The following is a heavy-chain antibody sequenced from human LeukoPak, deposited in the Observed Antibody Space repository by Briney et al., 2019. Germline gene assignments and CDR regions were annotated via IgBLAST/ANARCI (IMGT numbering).Heavy chain of an antibody. CDR3: ARDRSGYFHWFDP. D-gene: IGHD3-22*01. J-gene: IGHJ5*02. Sequence: SGGSLRLSCAASGFTFSSYEMNWVRQAPGKGLEWVSYISSSGSTIYYADSVKGRFTISRDNAKNSLYLQMNSLRAEDTAVYYCARDRSGYFHWFDPWGQGTLVTVSS. V-gene: IGHV3-48*03. CDR2: ISSSGSTI. CDR1: GFTFSSYE.